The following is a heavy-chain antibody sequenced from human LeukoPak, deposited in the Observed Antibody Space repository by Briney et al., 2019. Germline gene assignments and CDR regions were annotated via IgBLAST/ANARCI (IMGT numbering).Heavy chain of an antibody. V-gene: IGHV1-2*02. CDR1: GYTFTGYY. CDR2: INPNSGGT. CDR3: ARGGPYYYDSSGLFDY. J-gene: IGHJ4*02. Sequence: ASVKVSCKASGYTFTGYYMHWLRQAPGQGLEWIGWINPNSGGTNYAQKFQGRVTMTRDTSISTAYMELSRLRSDDTAVYYCARGGPYYYDSSGLFDYWGQGTLVTVSS. D-gene: IGHD3-22*01.